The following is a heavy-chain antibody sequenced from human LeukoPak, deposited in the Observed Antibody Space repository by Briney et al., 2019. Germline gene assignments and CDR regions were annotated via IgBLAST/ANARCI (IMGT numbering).Heavy chain of an antibody. CDR3: ARYYGDYDVSFDY. CDR1: GFTFSSHA. Sequence: GGSLRLSCAASGFTFSSHAMSWVRQAPGKGLEWVSAISGSGGSTYYADSVKGRFTISRDNAKNSLYLQMNSLRAEDTAVYYCARYYGDYDVSFDYWGQGTLVTVSS. J-gene: IGHJ4*02. CDR2: ISGSGGST. V-gene: IGHV3-23*01. D-gene: IGHD4-17*01.